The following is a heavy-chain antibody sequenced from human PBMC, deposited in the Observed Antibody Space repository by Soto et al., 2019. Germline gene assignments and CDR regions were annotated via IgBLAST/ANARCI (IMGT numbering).Heavy chain of an antibody. V-gene: IGHV4-39*02. Sequence: QLQLQESGPGLVKPSETLSLTCTVSGGFINSDTYYWGWIRQPPGKGLEWIGSIYYGGRTHYNPSFKSRFTIAVDTSKNHFSLRLSSVTAADTAVYYCARSFYLYYFDPWGQGTLVTVSS. CDR3: ARSFYLYYFDP. J-gene: IGHJ5*02. CDR2: IYYGGRT. D-gene: IGHD3-16*02. CDR1: GGFINSDTYY.